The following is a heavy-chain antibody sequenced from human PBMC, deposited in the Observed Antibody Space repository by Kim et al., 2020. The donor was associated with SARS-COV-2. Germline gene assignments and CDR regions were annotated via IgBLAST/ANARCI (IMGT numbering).Heavy chain of an antibody. CDR3: TRLEVGYGGNGRGD. J-gene: IGHJ4*02. CDR1: GFTFSGSA. V-gene: IGHV3-73*01. CDR2: IRSKANSYAT. D-gene: IGHD4-17*01. Sequence: GGSLRLSCAASGFTFSGSAMHWVRQASGKGLEWVGRIRSKANSYATAYAASVKGMFTISRDDSKNTAYLQMNSLKTEDTAVYYCTRLEVGYGGNGRGDWGQGTLVTVSS.